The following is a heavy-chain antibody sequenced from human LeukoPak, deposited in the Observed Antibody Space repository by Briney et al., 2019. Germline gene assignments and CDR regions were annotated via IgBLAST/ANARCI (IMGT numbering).Heavy chain of an antibody. V-gene: IGHV4-30-4*01. CDR1: GGSISSGDYY. CDR3: ASSPNYYGSGSYYTTGALDI. J-gene: IGHJ3*02. D-gene: IGHD3-10*01. CDR2: IYYSGST. Sequence: SETLSLTCTVSGGSISSGDYYWSWIRQPPGKGLEWIGYIYYSGSTYYNPSLKSRVTISVDTSKNQFSLKLSSVTATDTAVYYCASSPNYYGSGSYYTTGALDIWGQGTMVTVSS.